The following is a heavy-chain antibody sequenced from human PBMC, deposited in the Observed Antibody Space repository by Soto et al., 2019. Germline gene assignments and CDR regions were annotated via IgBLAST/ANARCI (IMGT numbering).Heavy chain of an antibody. CDR3: AKNKGGSYCSRTSCLYSCAS. CDR1: GFTFSTYA. CDR2: ISDSGST. J-gene: IGHJ4*02. Sequence: EVQVLESGGGLVQPGGSLRLSCAASGFTFSTYAMSWVRQAPGKGLGWVSTISDSGSTYYADSVKGRFTISRDNSKNTLYLEMNSLRAEDTAVYYCAKNKGGSYCSRTSCLYSCASWGQGTLVTVSS. V-gene: IGHV3-23*01. D-gene: IGHD2-2*01.